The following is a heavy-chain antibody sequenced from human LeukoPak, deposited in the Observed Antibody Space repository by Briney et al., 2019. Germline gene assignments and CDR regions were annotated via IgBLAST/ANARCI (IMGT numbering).Heavy chain of an antibody. CDR3: ARDYNSRGYFDY. CDR2: IYSGGST. D-gene: IGHD3-10*01. CDR1: GFTVSSNY. Sequence: GGSLRLSCAASGFTVSSNYMSWVRQAPGKGLEWVSVIYSGGSTYYADSVKGRFTISRDNSKNTLYLQMNSLRAEDTAVYYCARDYNSRGYFDYWGQGTLVTVSS. J-gene: IGHJ4*02. V-gene: IGHV3-53*01.